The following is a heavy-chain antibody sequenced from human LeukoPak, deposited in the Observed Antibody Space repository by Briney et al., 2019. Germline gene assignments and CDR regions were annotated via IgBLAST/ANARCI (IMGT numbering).Heavy chain of an antibody. D-gene: IGHD3-10*01. CDR1: GGTFSSYA. Sequence: GASVKVSCKASGGTFSSYAISWVRQAPGQGLEWMGGIIPIFGTANYAQKFQGRVTITADESTSTAYMELGSLRSEDTAVYYCARAGITMVRGVIITPYNWFDPWGQGTLVTVSS. CDR2: IIPIFGTA. CDR3: ARAGITMVRGVIITPYNWFDP. J-gene: IGHJ5*02. V-gene: IGHV1-69*13.